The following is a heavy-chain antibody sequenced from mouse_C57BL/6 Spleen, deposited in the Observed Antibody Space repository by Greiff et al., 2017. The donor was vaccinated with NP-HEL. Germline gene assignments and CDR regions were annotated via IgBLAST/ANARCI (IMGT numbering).Heavy chain of an antibody. Sequence: EVKVVESGGDLVKPGGSLKLSCAASGFTFSSYGMSWVRQTPDKRLEWVATISSGGSYTYYPDSVKGRFTISRDNATNTLYLKMSSLKSEDTAMYYCARQNDGYHPYWGQGTTLTVSS. V-gene: IGHV5-6*01. J-gene: IGHJ2*01. D-gene: IGHD2-3*01. CDR2: ISSGGSYT. CDR3: ARQNDGYHPY. CDR1: GFTFSSYG.